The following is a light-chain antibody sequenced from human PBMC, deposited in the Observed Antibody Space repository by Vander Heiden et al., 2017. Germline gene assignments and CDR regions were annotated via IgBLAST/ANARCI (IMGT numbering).Light chain of an antibody. Sequence: DIVMTQSPDSLAVSLGERATIHCKSSQSLLYRSNSKNYLAWYQQKSGQPPKVLIYWASTRESGVPDRFSGSGSGTDFTLTISSLQAEDVAVYYCQQYYTTPYTFGQGTKLEIK. CDR3: QQYYTTPYT. CDR1: QSLLYRSNSKNY. V-gene: IGKV4-1*01. CDR2: WAS. J-gene: IGKJ2*01.